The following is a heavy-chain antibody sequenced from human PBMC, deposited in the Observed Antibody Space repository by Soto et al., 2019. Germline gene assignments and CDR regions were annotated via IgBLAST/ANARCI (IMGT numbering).Heavy chain of an antibody. CDR1: GFTFSSYG. V-gene: IGHV3-33*01. Sequence: GGSLRLSCAASGFTFSSYGMHWVRQAPGKGLEWVAVIWYDGSNKYYADSVKGRFTISRDNSKNTLYLQMNSLRAEDTAVYYCARDWRDYDILTGYYWPPGGYYYYGMDVWGQGTTVTVSS. J-gene: IGHJ6*02. CDR3: ARDWRDYDILTGYYWPPGGYYYYGMDV. D-gene: IGHD3-9*01. CDR2: IWYDGSNK.